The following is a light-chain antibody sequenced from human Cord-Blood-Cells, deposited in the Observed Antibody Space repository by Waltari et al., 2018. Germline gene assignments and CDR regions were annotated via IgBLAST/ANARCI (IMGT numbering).Light chain of an antibody. V-gene: IGKV1-5*01. CDR2: DAS. CDR3: QQYNSYSWT. J-gene: IGKJ1*01. CDR1: QSISSW. Sequence: DIQIPPSPSTLFASVGDRVTITCRASQSISSWLAWYQQKPGKAPKLLIYDASSLESGVPSRFSGSGSGTEFTLTISSLQPDDFATYYCQQYNSYSWTFGQGTKVEIK.